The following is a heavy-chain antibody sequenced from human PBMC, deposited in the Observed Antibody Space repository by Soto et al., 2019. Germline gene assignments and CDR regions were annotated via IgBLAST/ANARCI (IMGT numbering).Heavy chain of an antibody. J-gene: IGHJ4*02. CDR3: AASRPSIAVASETEYYFDY. CDR1: GYTFTDCY. CDR2: INPNSGGT. V-gene: IGHV1-2*04. D-gene: IGHD6-19*01. Sequence: EASVKVSCKTSGYTFTDCYMHWVRQAPGQGLEGMGWINPNSGGTKYAQNFQGWVTMTRDTSISTAYMELSRLRSGDTAVYYCAASRPSIAVASETEYYFDYWGQGTLVTVSS.